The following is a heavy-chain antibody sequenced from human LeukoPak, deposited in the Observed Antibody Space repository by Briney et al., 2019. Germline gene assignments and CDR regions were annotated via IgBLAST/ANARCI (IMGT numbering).Heavy chain of an antibody. J-gene: IGHJ6*03. CDR2: MNPNSGNT. D-gene: IGHD2-2*01. Sequence: ASVKVSCKASGYTFTSYAINWVRQATGQGLEWMGWMNPNSGNTGYAQKFQGRVTMTRNTSISTAYMELSSLRSEDTAVYYCARGGTSPTYYYMDVWGKGTTVTVSS. CDR3: ARGGTSPTYYYMDV. CDR1: GYTFTSYA. V-gene: IGHV1-8*01.